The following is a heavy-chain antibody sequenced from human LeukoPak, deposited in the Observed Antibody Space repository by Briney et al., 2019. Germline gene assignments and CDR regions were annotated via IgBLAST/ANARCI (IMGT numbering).Heavy chain of an antibody. CDR3: ARDRMRLQAFDP. V-gene: IGHV3-48*04. CDR1: GFTFSSYS. J-gene: IGHJ5*02. Sequence: PGGSLRLSCAASGFTFSSYSMNWVRQAPGKGLEWVSYISSSSSTIYYADSVKGRFTISRDNAKNSLYLQMNSLRAEDTAVYYCARDRMRLQAFDPWAREPSSPSPQ. CDR2: ISSSSSTI.